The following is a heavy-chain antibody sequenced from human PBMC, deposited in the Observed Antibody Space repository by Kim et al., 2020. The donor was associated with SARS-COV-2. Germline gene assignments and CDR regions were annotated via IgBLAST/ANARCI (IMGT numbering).Heavy chain of an antibody. D-gene: IGHD6-13*01. J-gene: IGHJ4*02. V-gene: IGHV1-58*01. Sequence: YAQKFQERVTITRDMSTSTAYMELSSLRSEDTAVYYCAAWSSSSWFTWGYWGQGTLVTVSS. CDR3: AAWSSSSWFTWGY.